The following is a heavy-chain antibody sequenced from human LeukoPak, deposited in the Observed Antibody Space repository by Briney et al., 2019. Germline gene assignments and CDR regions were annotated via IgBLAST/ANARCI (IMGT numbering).Heavy chain of an antibody. D-gene: IGHD3-10*01. CDR1: RGTIGTHA. Sequence: SSVKVSSKSSRGTIGTHAINWVRQAPGQGLEWMGRIIPILSQTNYALKFRGRFTMTADESTNTAYMELSSLKSEDTAVYFCAKVRGSYAFDLWGQGTMVTVSS. CDR2: IIPILSQT. J-gene: IGHJ3*01. V-gene: IGHV1-69*11. CDR3: AKVRGSYAFDL.